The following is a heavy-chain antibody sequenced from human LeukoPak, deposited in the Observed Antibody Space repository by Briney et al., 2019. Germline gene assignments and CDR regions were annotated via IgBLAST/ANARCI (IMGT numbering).Heavy chain of an antibody. J-gene: IGHJ4*02. Sequence: GGSLRLSCAASGFTLSDYYMSWIRQAPGKGLEWVSYISSSGSTIYYADSVKGRFTISRDNAKNSLYLQMNSLRAEDTAVYYCARDLAVAVFSDYWGQGTLVTVSS. CDR1: GFTLSDYY. CDR2: ISSSGSTI. V-gene: IGHV3-11*01. D-gene: IGHD6-19*01. CDR3: ARDLAVAVFSDY.